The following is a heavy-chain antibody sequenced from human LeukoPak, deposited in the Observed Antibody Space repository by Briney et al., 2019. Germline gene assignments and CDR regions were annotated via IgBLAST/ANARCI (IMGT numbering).Heavy chain of an antibody. CDR3: ARAQHIVVVTAAHYDAFDI. CDR1: GFIFSDYW. D-gene: IGHD2-21*02. CDR2: IRGDGTIT. Sequence: GGSLRLSCAASGFIFSDYWMHWVRQVPGKGLVWVSRIRGDGTITNYADSVKGRFTVSRDNTKNSLYLQMNSLRAEDTALYYCARAQHIVVVTAAHYDAFDIWGQGTMVTVSS. V-gene: IGHV3-74*01. J-gene: IGHJ3*02.